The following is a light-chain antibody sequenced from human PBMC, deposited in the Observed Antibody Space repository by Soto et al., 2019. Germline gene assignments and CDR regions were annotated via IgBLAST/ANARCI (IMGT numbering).Light chain of an antibody. J-gene: IGLJ1*01. CDR1: TSDVGGYDY. Sequence: QSALTQPRSVSGSPGQSVAISRTGTTSDVGGYDYVSWHQQHPGKAPELIILDVSKRPSGVPDRFSGSKSGNTASLTITGLQAEDEADYFCCSYAGDFYVFGSGTKVTVL. V-gene: IGLV2-11*01. CDR3: CSYAGDFYV. CDR2: DVS.